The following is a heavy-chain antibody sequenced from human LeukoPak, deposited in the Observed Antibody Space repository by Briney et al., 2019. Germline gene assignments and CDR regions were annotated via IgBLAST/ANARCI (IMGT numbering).Heavy chain of an antibody. CDR2: IYSGGST. CDR1: GFTVNSNY. V-gene: IGHV3-53*01. J-gene: IGHJ4*02. CDR3: ASLEGSGSYYPRYFDY. Sequence: GSLRLSCAASGFTVNSNYMSWVRQAPGKGLEWVSVIYSGGSTYYADSVRGRFTISRDNSKSMLYLEMNSLRAEDTAVYYCASLEGSGSYYPRYFDYWGQGTLVTVSS. D-gene: IGHD3-10*01.